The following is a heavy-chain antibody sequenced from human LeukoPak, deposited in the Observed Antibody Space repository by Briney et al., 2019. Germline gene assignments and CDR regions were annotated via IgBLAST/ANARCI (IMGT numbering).Heavy chain of an antibody. CDR2: MNPNSGNT. J-gene: IGHJ5*02. D-gene: IGHD5-12*01. CDR3: ARGLNIVATITQHWFDP. V-gene: IGHV1-8*01. CDR1: GYTFTSYD. Sequence: ASVKVSCKASGYTFTSYDINWVRQATGQGLEWIGWMNPNSGNTGYAQKFQGRVTMTRNTSISTAYMELSSLRSEDTAVYYCARGLNIVATITQHWFDPWGQGTLVTVSS.